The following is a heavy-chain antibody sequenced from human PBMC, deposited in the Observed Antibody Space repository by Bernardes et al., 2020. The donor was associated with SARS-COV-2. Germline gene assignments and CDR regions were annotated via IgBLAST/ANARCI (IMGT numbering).Heavy chain of an antibody. V-gene: IGHV1-2*02. J-gene: IGHJ6*02. D-gene: IGHD3-16*01. CDR2: INPNSGGT. CDR3: ARDHDDYVWGTYYYGMDV. Sequence: ASVKVSCKASGYTFTGYYMHWVRQAPGQGLEWMGWINPNSGGTNYAQKFQGRVTMTRDTSISTAYMELSRLRSDDTAVYYCARDHDDYVWGTYYYGMDVWGQGTTVTVSS. CDR1: GYTFTGYY.